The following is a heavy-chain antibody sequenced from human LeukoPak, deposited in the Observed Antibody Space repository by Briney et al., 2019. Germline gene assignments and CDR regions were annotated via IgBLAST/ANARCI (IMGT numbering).Heavy chain of an antibody. V-gene: IGHV3-30*01. Sequence: GGSLRLSCAASGFTFSSYAMHWVRQGPGKGLEWVAVISYDGSNKYYADSVKGRFTTSRDNSTNTLYLQMNSLRAEDTAVYYCARKAIGWWFDPWGQGTLVTVSS. J-gene: IGHJ5*02. D-gene: IGHD5-24*01. CDR1: GFTFSSYA. CDR2: ISYDGSNK. CDR3: ARKAIGWWFDP.